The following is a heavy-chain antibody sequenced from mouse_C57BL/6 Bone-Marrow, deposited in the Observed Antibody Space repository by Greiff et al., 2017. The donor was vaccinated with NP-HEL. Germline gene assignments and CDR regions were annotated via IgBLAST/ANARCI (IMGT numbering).Heavy chain of an antibody. CDR1: GFTFSSYG. CDR3: ARTYVQAWFAY. D-gene: IGHD5-1*01. CDR2: ISSGGSYT. V-gene: IGHV5-6*01. J-gene: IGHJ3*01. Sequence: EVHLVESGGDLVKPGGSLKLSCAASGFTFSSYGMSWVRQTPEKRLEWVATISSGGSYTYYQDSVKGRFTISRDNAKNTLYLQMGSLKSEDTAMYYCARTYVQAWFAYWGQGTLVTVSA.